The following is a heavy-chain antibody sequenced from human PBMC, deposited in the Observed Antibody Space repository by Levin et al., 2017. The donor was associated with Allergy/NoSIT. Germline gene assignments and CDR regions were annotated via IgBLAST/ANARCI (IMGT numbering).Heavy chain of an antibody. D-gene: IGHD5-12*01. J-gene: IGHJ4*02. CDR2: IKHDSGFT. CDR3: ARGSPQYSGYSPDCDY. V-gene: IGHV1-2*02. CDR1: GYTFTNYY. Sequence: GWSLRLSCKASGYTFTNYYMQWVRQAPGQGLEWMGWIKHDSGFTNYARKFQGRVTMTRDTSISTAYMELSSLTSDDTAFYYCARGSPQYSGYSPDCDYWGQGTLVTVSS.